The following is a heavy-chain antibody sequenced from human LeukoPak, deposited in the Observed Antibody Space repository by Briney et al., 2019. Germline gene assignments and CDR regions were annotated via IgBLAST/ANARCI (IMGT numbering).Heavy chain of an antibody. Sequence: SETLSLTCAVYGGSFSDDYWSWIRQAPGKGPEWIGEVNYSGGTNYNPSLKSRVTVSVDTSNKQFSLKLTSVTVADTAVFYCARRVALGRYYFDYWGQGALVTVSS. J-gene: IGHJ4*02. CDR1: GGSFSDDY. CDR3: ARRVALGRYYFDY. V-gene: IGHV4-34*01. CDR2: VNYSGGT. D-gene: IGHD2-8*02.